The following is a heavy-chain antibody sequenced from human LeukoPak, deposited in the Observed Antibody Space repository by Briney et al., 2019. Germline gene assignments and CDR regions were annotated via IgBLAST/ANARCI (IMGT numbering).Heavy chain of an antibody. D-gene: IGHD5-18*01. CDR2: IKQDGSEK. CDR1: GFTFSSYW. J-gene: IGHJ6*03. Sequence: GGSLRLSCAASGFTFSSYWMSWVRQAPGKGLEWVANIKQDGSEKYYVDSVKGRFTISRDNAKNSLYLQMNSLRAEDTAVYYCAREGVTAMVPSTEFQYYYYYYMDVWGKGTTVTVSS. V-gene: IGHV3-7*01. CDR3: AREGVTAMVPSTEFQYYYYYYMDV.